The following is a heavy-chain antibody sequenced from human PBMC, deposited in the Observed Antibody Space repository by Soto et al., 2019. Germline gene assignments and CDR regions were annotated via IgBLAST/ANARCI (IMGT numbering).Heavy chain of an antibody. CDR3: ARYPARGVTSDYYFYFDS. Sequence: QVQLVQSGAEVKKPGSSVKVSCKASGGTLTNYGFSWVRQSPGQGLEWMGVVIPTFGTAYYGQKFQGRVTITADESTSTAFMELGRLRSGDTAVYYCARYPARGVTSDYYFYFDSWGQGTLVTVSS. CDR2: VIPTFGTA. J-gene: IGHJ4*02. D-gene: IGHD3-22*01. CDR1: GGTLTNYG. V-gene: IGHV1-69*01.